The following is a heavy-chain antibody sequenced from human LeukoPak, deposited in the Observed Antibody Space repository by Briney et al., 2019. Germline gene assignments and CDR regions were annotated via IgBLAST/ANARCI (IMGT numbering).Heavy chain of an antibody. CDR3: ARGGMEVTGPYYSEY. J-gene: IGHJ4*02. D-gene: IGHD3-9*01. CDR1: GYSFTSDW. Sequence: GESLKISCRGAGYSFTSDWIGWVRQMPGKGLEWMGIIYPGDSDTRYSPSFQGQVTISADKSISTAYLQWSSLKASDTAMYYFARGGMEVTGPYYSEYWGQARLVTVSS. CDR2: IYPGDSDT. V-gene: IGHV5-51*01.